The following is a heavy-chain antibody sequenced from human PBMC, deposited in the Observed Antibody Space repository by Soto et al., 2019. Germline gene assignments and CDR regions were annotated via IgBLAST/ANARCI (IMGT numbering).Heavy chain of an antibody. CDR1: GFTLSNAW. J-gene: IGHJ4*02. D-gene: IGHD6-13*01. CDR3: TTDSPSSSWYGFDY. CDR2: IKSKTDGGTT. Sequence: SLRLSCAASGFTLSNAWMSWVRQAPGKGLEWVGRIKSKTDGGTTDYAAPVKGRFTISRDDSKNTLYLQMNRLKTEDTAVYYCTTDSPSSSWYGFDYWGQGTLVTVSS. V-gene: IGHV3-15*01.